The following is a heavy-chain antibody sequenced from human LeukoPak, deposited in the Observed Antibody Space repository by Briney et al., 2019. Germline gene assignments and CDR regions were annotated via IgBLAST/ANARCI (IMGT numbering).Heavy chain of an antibody. Sequence: PETLSLTCTVSGGSLSSYYWSWVRQPPGKGLDWIGYIYYSGSTNYNPSLESRVTISVDTSKNQFSLKLSSVTAADTAVYYCARVSLTGTRAFDIWGQGTMVTVSS. V-gene: IGHV4-59*01. CDR3: ARVSLTGTRAFDI. D-gene: IGHD1-20*01. J-gene: IGHJ3*02. CDR2: IYYSGST. CDR1: GGSLSSYY.